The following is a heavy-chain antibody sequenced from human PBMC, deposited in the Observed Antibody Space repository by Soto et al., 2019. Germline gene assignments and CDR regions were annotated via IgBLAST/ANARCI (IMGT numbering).Heavy chain of an antibody. CDR2: AHHSGRT. CDR3: VKDVRPDGYWDFDY. J-gene: IGHJ4*02. D-gene: IGHD5-12*01. CDR1: GGSMTSSNW. Sequence: SETLSLTCTVSGGSMTSSNWWNWVRQSPGKGLEWIGEAHHSGRTNYNPSLKSRVTISVDKSKNHFSLKLSSVTAADTAVYYCVKDVRPDGYWDFDYWGQGTLVTVSS. V-gene: IGHV4-4*02.